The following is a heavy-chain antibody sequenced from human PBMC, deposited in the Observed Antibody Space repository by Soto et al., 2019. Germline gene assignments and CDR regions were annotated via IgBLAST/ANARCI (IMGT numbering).Heavy chain of an antibody. V-gene: IGHV1-8*01. CDR1: GYTLTSYD. CDR2: MNPNSGNT. J-gene: IGHJ6*03. D-gene: IGHD2-2*01. Sequence: QVQLVQSGAEVKKPGASVKVSCKASGYTLTSYDINWVRQATGQGLEWMGWMNPNSGNTGYAQKFQGRVTMTRNTSISTAYMELSSLRSEDTAVYYCARADIVVVPAAMHYYYYYMDVWGKGTTVTVSS. CDR3: ARADIVVVPAAMHYYYYYMDV.